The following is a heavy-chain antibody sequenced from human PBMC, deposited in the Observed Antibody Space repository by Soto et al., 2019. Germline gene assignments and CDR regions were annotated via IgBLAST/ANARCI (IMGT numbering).Heavy chain of an antibody. CDR3: AKDFTHPFDY. J-gene: IGHJ4*02. CDR2: ISGSGDST. V-gene: IGHV3-23*01. CDR1: GFKFSSYA. Sequence: PGGSLRLSSAASGFKFSSYAMSWVRQGPGKGLEWVSAISGSGDSTYYADSVKGRFTISRDNSKNTLHLQMNSLRADDTAVYYCAKDFTHPFDYWGQGTVVTVS.